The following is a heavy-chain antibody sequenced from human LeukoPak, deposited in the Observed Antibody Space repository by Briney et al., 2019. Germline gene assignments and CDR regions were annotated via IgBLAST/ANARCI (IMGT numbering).Heavy chain of an antibody. CDR1: GGSISSSGYY. D-gene: IGHD3-22*01. V-gene: IGHV4-39*01. J-gene: IGHJ4*02. Sequence: PSETLSLTCTVSGGSISSSGYYWGWIRQPPGKGLECIGIMSYSGSTYYNPSLKSRVTMSVDTSKNHFSLKLSSVTAAVTAVYYCARQIYYDRSGYFYFNWGQGTLVTVSS. CDR2: MSYSGST. CDR3: ARQIYYDRSGYFYFN.